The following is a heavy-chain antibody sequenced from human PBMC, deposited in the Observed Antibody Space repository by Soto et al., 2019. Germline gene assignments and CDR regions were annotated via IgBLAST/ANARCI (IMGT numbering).Heavy chain of an antibody. CDR1: GFTSSNFG. Sequence: PGGSLRLSCSASGFTSSNFGMSWVRQAPGKGLEWVSTISGSGTITYYADSVKGRFTTAGDNSRNTVFLQMNGLRVEDTAVYYCAKRGAGRGSGFDYWGQGTLVTVSS. D-gene: IGHD1-1*01. CDR3: AKRGAGRGSGFDY. CDR2: ISGSGTIT. V-gene: IGHV3-23*01. J-gene: IGHJ4*02.